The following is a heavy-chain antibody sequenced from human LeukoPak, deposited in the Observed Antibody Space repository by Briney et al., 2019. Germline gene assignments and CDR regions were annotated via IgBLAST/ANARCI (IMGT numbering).Heavy chain of an antibody. D-gene: IGHD2-2*01. CDR2: ISSNGGST. CDR1: GFTFSSYA. CDR3: ARDLPYPAPYDY. Sequence: GGSLRLSCAASGFTFSSYAMHWVRQAPGKGLEYVSAISSNGGSTYYANSVKGRFTISRDNSKNTLYLQMGSLRAEDTAVYYCARDLPYPAPYDYWGQGTLVTVSS. V-gene: IGHV3-64*01. J-gene: IGHJ4*02.